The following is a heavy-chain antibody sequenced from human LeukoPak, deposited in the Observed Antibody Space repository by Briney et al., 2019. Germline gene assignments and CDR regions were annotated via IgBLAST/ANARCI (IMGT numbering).Heavy chain of an antibody. V-gene: IGHV1-18*01. CDR1: GYTFTSYG. Sequence: SVNVSCKDSGYTFTSYGISWVRQAPGQGLEGMGWISAYNGNTNYAQKLQGRVTMTTDTSTSTAYMELRSLRSDDTAVYYCARDSAPSMNTIWFDPWVQGTLVTVSS. D-gene: IGHD5-24*01. J-gene: IGHJ5*02. CDR2: ISAYNGNT. CDR3: ARDSAPSMNTIWFDP.